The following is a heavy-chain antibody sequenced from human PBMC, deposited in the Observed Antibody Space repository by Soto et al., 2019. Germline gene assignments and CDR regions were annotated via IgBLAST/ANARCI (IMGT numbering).Heavy chain of an antibody. CDR2: IYTSGSS. J-gene: IGHJ6*02. Sequence: LSLTCTVSGDSIRNYFWSWIRQPAGKGLEWIGRIYTSGSSNYNPSLKSRLTMSVDTSKNQVSLNLRSVTAADTAVYYCARDPGTSMIENYYNGMDVWGRGTTVTVSS. V-gene: IGHV4-4*07. D-gene: IGHD3-16*01. CDR1: GDSIRNYF. CDR3: ARDPGTSMIENYYNGMDV.